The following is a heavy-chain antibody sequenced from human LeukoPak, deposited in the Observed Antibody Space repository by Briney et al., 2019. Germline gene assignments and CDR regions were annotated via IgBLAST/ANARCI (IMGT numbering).Heavy chain of an antibody. J-gene: IGHJ3*02. CDR3: AKGVVVAAGDAFDI. Sequence: GSLRLSCAASGFTLSSYAMSWVRQAPGKGLEWVSATSSSDAGTYYAESVRGRFTISRDNSKNTLFLQMNSLRAEDTAVYYCAKGVVVAAGDAFDIWGQGTMVTVSS. CDR1: GFTLSSYA. V-gene: IGHV3-23*01. D-gene: IGHD2-15*01. CDR2: TSSSDAGT.